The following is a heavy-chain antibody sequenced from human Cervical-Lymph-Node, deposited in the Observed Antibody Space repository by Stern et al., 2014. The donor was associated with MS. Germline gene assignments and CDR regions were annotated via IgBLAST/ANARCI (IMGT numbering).Heavy chain of an antibody. J-gene: IGHJ1*01. D-gene: IGHD6-19*01. CDR1: GFIFSTSG. V-gene: IGHV3-33*01. CDR2: IWYDGSEK. CDR3: ARDIDSSGNLYLQH. Sequence: VQLVESGGGVVQTGRSLRLSCAASGFIFSTSGMHWVRQAPGKGLEWGALIWYDGSEKRYADSVKGRFTISRDNSKNRLYLEMNTLRAEDTAVYYCARDIDSSGNLYLQHWGQGTLVTVSP.